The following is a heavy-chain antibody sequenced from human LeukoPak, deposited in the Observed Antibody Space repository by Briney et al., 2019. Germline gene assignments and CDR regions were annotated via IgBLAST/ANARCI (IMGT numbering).Heavy chain of an antibody. J-gene: IGHJ4*02. D-gene: IGHD5-18*01. CDR2: INTSGNT. CDR3: ARHDRQLWSDDY. Sequence: SETLSLTCTVSGDSISSYFWNWIRQPAGKGLEWIGRINTSGNTNYNPSLKSRVTMSIDTFKKQFSLKLSSVTAADTAVYYCARHDRQLWSDDYWGQGTLVTVSS. V-gene: IGHV4-4*07. CDR1: GDSISSYF.